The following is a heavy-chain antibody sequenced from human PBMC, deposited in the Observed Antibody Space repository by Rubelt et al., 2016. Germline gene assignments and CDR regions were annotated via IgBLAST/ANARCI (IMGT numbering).Heavy chain of an antibody. D-gene: IGHD3-16*02. Sequence: QVQLVESGGGVVQPGGSLRLSCAASGFTFSSYGMHWVRQAPGKGLEWVAFIRYDGSNKYYADSVKGRFTISRDNSKNTLYLQVNSLRAEDTAVYYCAKWGELSFILWGQGTLVTVSS. CDR1: GFTFSSYG. J-gene: IGHJ4*02. V-gene: IGHV3-30*02. CDR3: AKWGELSFIL. CDR2: IRYDGSNK.